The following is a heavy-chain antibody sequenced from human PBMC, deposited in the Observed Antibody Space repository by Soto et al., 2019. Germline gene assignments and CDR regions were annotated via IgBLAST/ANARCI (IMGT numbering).Heavy chain of an antibody. J-gene: IGHJ6*02. CDR1: SGSISSSLNH. V-gene: IGHV4-39*01. CDR3: AKLAGYCSGTSCYGQYAMDV. Sequence: QLQLQEAGPGLVKPSETLSLTCIVSSGSISSSLNHWGWIRQPPGEGLEWIGNHNYSGSTYSNPSLQRRLTRSDDTSNTQFALRLRCMTAADTGVYCCAKLAGYCSGTSCYGQYAMDVWGQGTTVTVSS. D-gene: IGHD2-2*01. CDR2: HNYSGST.